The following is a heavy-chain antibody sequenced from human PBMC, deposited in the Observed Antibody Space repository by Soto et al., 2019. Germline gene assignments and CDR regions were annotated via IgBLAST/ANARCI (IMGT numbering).Heavy chain of an antibody. CDR3: ARDLWDIVATSPSPADY. J-gene: IGHJ4*02. V-gene: IGHV3-7*01. Sequence: PGGSLRLSCAASGFTFSSYWMSWVRQAPGKGLEWVANIKQDGSEKYYVDSVKGRFTISRDNAKNSLYLQMNSLRAEDTVVYYCARDLWDIVATSPSPADYWGQGTLVTVSS. CDR1: GFTFSSYW. D-gene: IGHD5-12*01. CDR2: IKQDGSEK.